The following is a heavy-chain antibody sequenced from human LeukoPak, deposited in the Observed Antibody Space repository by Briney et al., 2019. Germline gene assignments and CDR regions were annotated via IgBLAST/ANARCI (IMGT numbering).Heavy chain of an antibody. CDR3: ARDPYSGPFDY. D-gene: IGHD4-11*01. V-gene: IGHV3-21*01. Sequence: GGSLRLSCAASEFTFSSYSMNWVRQAPGKGLEWVSPISSSSSYIYYADSVKGRFTISRDNAKDSLYLQMNSLRADDTAVYYCARDPYSGPFDYWGQGTLVTVSS. J-gene: IGHJ4*02. CDR2: ISSSSSYI. CDR1: EFTFSSYS.